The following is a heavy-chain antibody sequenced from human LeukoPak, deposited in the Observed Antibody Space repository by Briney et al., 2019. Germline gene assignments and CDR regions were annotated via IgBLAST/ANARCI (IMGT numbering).Heavy chain of an antibody. CDR3: ARRSAPCGLDY. D-gene: IGHD3/OR15-3a*01. J-gene: IGHJ4*02. Sequence: PGGSLRLSCAASGFTISNYWLSWVRQAPGKGLEWVASIKQDGSEKYYVDSVKGRFTISRDNAKNSLYLQMNSLRVEDTAVYYCARRSAPCGLDYWGQGTLVTVSS. CDR1: GFTISNYW. V-gene: IGHV3-7*03. CDR2: IKQDGSEK.